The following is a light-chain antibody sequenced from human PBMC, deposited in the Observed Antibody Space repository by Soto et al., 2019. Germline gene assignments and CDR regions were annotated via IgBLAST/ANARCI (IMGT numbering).Light chain of an antibody. J-gene: IGKJ2*01. CDR3: HQYNSWPPGT. CDR1: QECSRRF. Sequence: EIVFTQSPGTPSLSPGERATPSCRASQECSRRFLARYQQKPCQAPRLLNLGSTTRAPGIPARFRCRGSWTEFTLTISSLQSEDFALYYCHQYNSWPPGTFGQGTKVDIK. V-gene: IGKV3-15*01. CDR2: GST.